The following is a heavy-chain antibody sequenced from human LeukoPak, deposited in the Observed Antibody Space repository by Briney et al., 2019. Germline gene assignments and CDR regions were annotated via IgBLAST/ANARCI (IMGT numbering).Heavy chain of an antibody. V-gene: IGHV3-21*01. Sequence: GGSLRLSCAASGFTFSSYSMNWVRQAPGKGLEWVSSISSSSSYIYYADSVKGRFTISRDNAKNSLYLQMNSLRAEDTAVYYCARAVGYSGFSDYWGQGTLVTVSS. CDR1: GFTFSSYS. CDR3: ARAVGYSGFSDY. J-gene: IGHJ4*02. D-gene: IGHD5-12*01. CDR2: ISSSSSYI.